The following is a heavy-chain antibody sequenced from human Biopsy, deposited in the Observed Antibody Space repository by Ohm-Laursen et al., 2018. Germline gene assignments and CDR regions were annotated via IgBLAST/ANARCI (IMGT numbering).Heavy chain of an antibody. J-gene: IGHJ2*01. V-gene: IGHV4-61*03. CDR3: ARDRGYYSDRTVPGYFDL. CDR1: DDSVTYPTDN. CDR2: VYIGGNT. D-gene: IGHD3-22*01. Sequence: GTLSLTCTISDDSVTYPTDNWSWIRQPPGQGLEYIGFVYIGGNTNYNPSLQSRVTISVDTSKNHFSLRLRSVTPADTAIYYCARDRGYYSDRTVPGYFDLWGRGTLVTVSS.